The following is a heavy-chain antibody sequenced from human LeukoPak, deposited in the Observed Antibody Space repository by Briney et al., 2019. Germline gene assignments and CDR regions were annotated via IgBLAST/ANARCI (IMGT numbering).Heavy chain of an antibody. CDR1: GYTFTDYF. V-gene: IGHV1-2*04. Sequence: ASVKVSCKASGYTFTDYFLHWVRQAPGQGLEWMGRINPKRGDINYAQKFQGWASLTWNTSISTAYMDLSSLSSDDTAIYYCARVWQGFFDLWGRGTLVTVSS. J-gene: IGHJ2*01. CDR3: ARVWQGFFDL. D-gene: IGHD3-16*01. CDR2: INPKRGDI.